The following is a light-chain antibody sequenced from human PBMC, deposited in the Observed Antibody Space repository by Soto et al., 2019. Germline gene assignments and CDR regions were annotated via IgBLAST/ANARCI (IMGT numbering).Light chain of an antibody. CDR2: GNS. V-gene: IGLV1-40*01. J-gene: IGLJ2*01. CDR3: QSYDSSLSVV. CDR1: TSNIGAGYD. Sequence: QSVLTQPPSVSGAPGQRLTIPATGSTSNIGAGYDVHWYQQLPGTAPKLLIYGNSNRPSGVPDRFSGSKSGTSASLAITGLQAEDEADYYCQSYDSSLSVVFGGGTKVTVL.